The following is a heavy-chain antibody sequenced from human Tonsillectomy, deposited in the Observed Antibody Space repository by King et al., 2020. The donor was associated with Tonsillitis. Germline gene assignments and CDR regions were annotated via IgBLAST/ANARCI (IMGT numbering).Heavy chain of an antibody. CDR1: GGSISSHY. CDR3: AREAGATRYFDY. CDR2: IYSSGST. D-gene: IGHD1-26*01. J-gene: IGHJ4*02. V-gene: IGHV4-4*07. Sequence: VQLQESGPGLVKPSETLSLTCTVSGGSISSHYWSWIRQPAGKGLEWIGLIYSSGSTSYNPSLKSRVTMSIHTSKNQFSLKLTAVTAADTAVYYCAREAGATRYFDYWGQGTLVTVSS.